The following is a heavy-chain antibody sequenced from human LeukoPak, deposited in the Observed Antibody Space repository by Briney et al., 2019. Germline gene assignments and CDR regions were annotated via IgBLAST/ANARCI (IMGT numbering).Heavy chain of an antibody. Sequence: GGSLRLSCASTFTFSIYGMHWVRQAPGKGLEWGAFIQYDGTNKYYADSVKGRFTISRDNSRNTLNLQMNSLRAEDTAVYYCARDRTAYSYGTLFDYWGQGTLVTVSS. CDR1: TFTFSIYG. D-gene: IGHD5-12*01. CDR3: ARDRTAYSYGTLFDY. V-gene: IGHV3-30*02. J-gene: IGHJ4*02. CDR2: IQYDGTNK.